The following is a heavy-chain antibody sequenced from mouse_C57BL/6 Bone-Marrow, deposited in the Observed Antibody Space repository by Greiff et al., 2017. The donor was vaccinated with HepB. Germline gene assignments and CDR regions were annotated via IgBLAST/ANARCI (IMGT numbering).Heavy chain of an antibody. CDR1: GFTFSDYY. V-gene: IGHV5-12*01. J-gene: IGHJ3*01. CDR2: ISNGGGST. Sequence: EVMLVESGGGLVQPGGSLKLSCAASGFTFSDYYMYWVRQTPEKRLEWVAYISNGGGSTYYPDTVKGRFTISRDNAKNTLYLQMSRLKSEDTAMYYCARQMLTGAYWGQGTLVTVSA. D-gene: IGHD4-1*01. CDR3: ARQMLTGAY.